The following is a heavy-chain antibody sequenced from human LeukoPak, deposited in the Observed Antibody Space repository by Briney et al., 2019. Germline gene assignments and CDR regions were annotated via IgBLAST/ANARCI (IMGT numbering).Heavy chain of an antibody. CDR1: GGSFSGYY. J-gene: IGHJ4*02. CDR3: ARRFFGTYYYDSSGYDYFDY. Sequence: SETLSLTCAVYGGSFSGYYWSWIRQPPGKGLEWIGSIYYSGSTYYNPSLKSRVTISVDTSKNQFSLKLSSVTAADTAVYYCARRFFGTYYYDSSGYDYFDYWGQGTLVTVSS. D-gene: IGHD3-22*01. V-gene: IGHV4-34*01. CDR2: IYYSGST.